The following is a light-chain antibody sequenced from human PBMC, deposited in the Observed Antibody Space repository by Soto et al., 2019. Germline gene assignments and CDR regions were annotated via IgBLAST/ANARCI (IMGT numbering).Light chain of an antibody. V-gene: IGKV1-5*01. CDR2: DAS. CDR3: QQYNNYWT. J-gene: IGKJ1*01. CDR1: QSISSW. Sequence: DIEMTQSPSTLSASLGDRVTITCRASQSISSWLAWYQQKPGKAPKLLIYDASSLESGVPSRLSGSGSAAELTLTISSLHPDDSPTYYCQQYNNYWTFGQGTKVDNK.